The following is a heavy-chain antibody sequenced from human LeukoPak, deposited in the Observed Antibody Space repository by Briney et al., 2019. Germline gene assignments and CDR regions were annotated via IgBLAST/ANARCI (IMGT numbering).Heavy chain of an antibody. J-gene: IGHJ4*02. CDR2: ISGSGDNT. CDR3: AKGSYYDSSGSFYFDY. V-gene: IGHV3-23*01. Sequence: PGRSLRLSCAASGFTFSSYAMSWVRQAPGKGLEWVSDISGSGDNTYYADSVKGRFTISRDNSKNTLYVQVNSLGTEDTAAYYCAKGSYYDSSGSFYFDYWGQGTLVTVSS. CDR1: GFTFSSYA. D-gene: IGHD3-22*01.